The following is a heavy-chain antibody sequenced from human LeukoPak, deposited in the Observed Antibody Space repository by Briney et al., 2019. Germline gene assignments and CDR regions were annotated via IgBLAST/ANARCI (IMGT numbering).Heavy chain of an antibody. V-gene: IGHV3-30*18. CDR1: GLSFSSNG. CDR3: EKDHVGSGYGGSYYYYGMDV. CDR2: ISYDGSNK. J-gene: IGHJ6*02. D-gene: IGHD5-12*01. Sequence: PGRCLRRSFAASGLSFSSNGMHWVRQAPGKGLEWVAVISYDGSNKSYPDSVKGRFTFSRANSNNTLYRAMNSLRAEDTAVYYCEKDHVGSGYGGSYYYYGMDVWGQGTTVTVSS.